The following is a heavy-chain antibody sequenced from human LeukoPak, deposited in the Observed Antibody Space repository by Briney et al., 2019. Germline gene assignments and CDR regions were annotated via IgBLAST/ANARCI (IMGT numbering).Heavy chain of an antibody. Sequence: SVKVSCKASGGTFSSYAISWVRQAPGQGLECMGGIIPIFGTANYAQKFQGRVTITADESTSTAYMELSSLRSEDTAVYYCARDLGGIAAAYFDYWGQGTLVTVSS. V-gene: IGHV1-69*01. CDR2: IIPIFGTA. D-gene: IGHD6-13*01. CDR1: GGTFSSYA. CDR3: ARDLGGIAAAYFDY. J-gene: IGHJ4*02.